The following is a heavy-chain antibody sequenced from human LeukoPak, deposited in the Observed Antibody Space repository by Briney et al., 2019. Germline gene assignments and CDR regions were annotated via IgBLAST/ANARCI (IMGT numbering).Heavy chain of an antibody. Sequence: SQTLSLTCTVSGGSISSGGYYWSWIRQPPGKGLEWIGYIYYSGSTNYNPSLKSRVTISVDTSKNQFSLKLSSVTAADTAVYYCARGMGYSGYDWFDYWGQGTLVTVSS. CDR1: GGSISSGGYY. V-gene: IGHV4-61*08. D-gene: IGHD5-12*01. CDR2: IYYSGST. J-gene: IGHJ4*02. CDR3: ARGMGYSGYDWFDY.